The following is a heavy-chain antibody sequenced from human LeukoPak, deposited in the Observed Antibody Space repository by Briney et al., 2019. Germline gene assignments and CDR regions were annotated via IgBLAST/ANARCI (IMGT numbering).Heavy chain of an antibody. CDR2: IYSSGST. CDR3: ARKDGDY. J-gene: IGHJ4*02. Sequence: SETLSLTCTVSGASISAFHWTWFRQPAGKGLEWIGLIYSSGSTLFNPSLKSRVAMPVDLTKNQLSLKLTSVTAADTAMYYCARKDGDYWGRGTLVTVSS. V-gene: IGHV4-4*07. CDR1: GASISAFH.